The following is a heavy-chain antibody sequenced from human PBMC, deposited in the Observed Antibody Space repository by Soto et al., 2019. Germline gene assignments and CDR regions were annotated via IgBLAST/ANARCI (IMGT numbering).Heavy chain of an antibody. Sequence: GGSLRLSCAAAGFTFSTHSMMWVRQAPGRGLEWVSYIGRSFSPTHYADSVKGRFTISRDNAKNTLYLQMNSLTAEDTAVYYCAKYVVPAAMPSPFGYWGQGTLVTVSS. CDR1: GFTFSTHS. V-gene: IGHV3-48*01. J-gene: IGHJ4*02. CDR3: AKYVVPAAMPSPFGY. D-gene: IGHD2-2*01. CDR2: IGRSFSPT.